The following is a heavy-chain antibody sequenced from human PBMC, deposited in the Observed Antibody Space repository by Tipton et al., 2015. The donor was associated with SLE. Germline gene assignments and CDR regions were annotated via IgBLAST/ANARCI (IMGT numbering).Heavy chain of an antibody. V-gene: IGHV4-34*01. Sequence: TLSLTCAVYGGSFSGYYWSWIRQPPGKGLEWIGEINHSGSTNYNPSLKRRATMSADTSKSQFSLKLTSVTAADTAVYYCARGMVTWRGAIVGVDVWGQGTTVNVSS. D-gene: IGHD2-21*02. J-gene: IGHJ6*02. CDR3: ARGMVTWRGAIVGVDV. CDR2: INHSGST. CDR1: GGSFSGYY.